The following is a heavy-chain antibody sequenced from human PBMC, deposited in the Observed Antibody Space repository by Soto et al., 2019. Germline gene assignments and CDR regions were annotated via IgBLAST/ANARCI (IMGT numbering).Heavy chain of an antibody. CDR2: TFHSGST. CDR3: ARTYHYDSSGYFYYFDY. CDR1: GGSISSNDW. D-gene: IGHD3-22*01. Sequence: SETLSLTCAVSGGSISSNDWWTWVRQPPGKGLEWIAETFHSGSTNYNPSLKSRVTISVDKSKNQFSLKLSSVTAADTAVYYCARTYHYDSSGYFYYFDYWGQGTLVTVSS. V-gene: IGHV4-4*02. J-gene: IGHJ4*02.